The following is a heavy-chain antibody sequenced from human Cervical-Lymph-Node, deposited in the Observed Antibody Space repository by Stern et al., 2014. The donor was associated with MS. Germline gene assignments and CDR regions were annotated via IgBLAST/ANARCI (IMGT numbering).Heavy chain of an antibody. J-gene: IGHJ4*02. CDR3: ARAQSDYDEGDYFDS. CDR2: THDNGGT. V-gene: IGHV4-59*01. CDR1: GVSINSYD. Sequence: HVQLVESGSGLVKPSETLSLTCTVSGVSINSYDWTLIRQPPGQGLEWVGYTHDNGGTSYSPSLKSRVTISLDTSKNQFALNLSSVTAADAAVYYCARAQSDYDEGDYFDSWGQGTLVTVSS. D-gene: IGHD3-16*01.